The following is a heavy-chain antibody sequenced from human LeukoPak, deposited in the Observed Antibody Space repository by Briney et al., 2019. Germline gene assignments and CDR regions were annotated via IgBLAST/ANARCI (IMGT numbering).Heavy chain of an antibody. V-gene: IGHV1-18*04. Sequence: VKVSFKASGYTFTGYYMHWVRQAPGQGLEWMGWISAYNGNTNYAQKLQGRVTMTTDTSTSTAYMELRSLRSDDTAVYYCARDKAGNVLRYFDWDAFDIWGQGTMVTVSS. D-gene: IGHD3-9*01. CDR2: ISAYNGNT. CDR1: GYTFTGYY. CDR3: ARDKAGNVLRYFDWDAFDI. J-gene: IGHJ3*02.